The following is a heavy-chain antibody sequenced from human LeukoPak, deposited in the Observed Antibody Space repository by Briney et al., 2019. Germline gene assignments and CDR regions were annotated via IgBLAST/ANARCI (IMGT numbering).Heavy chain of an antibody. Sequence: GGSLRLSCAASGFTFSGSAMHWVRQAPGKGLEWVSYISSSGSTIYYADSVKGRFTISRDNSKNTVFLQMDSLRAEDTAVYYCAKTTAGYSSGRYPGWPIDYWGQGTLVTVSS. CDR2: ISSSGSTI. D-gene: IGHD6-19*01. CDR1: GFTFSGSA. J-gene: IGHJ4*02. CDR3: AKTTAGYSSGRYPGWPIDY. V-gene: IGHV3-48*01.